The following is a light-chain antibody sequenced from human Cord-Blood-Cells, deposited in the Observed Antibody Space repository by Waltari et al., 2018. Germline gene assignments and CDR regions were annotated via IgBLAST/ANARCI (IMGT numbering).Light chain of an antibody. CDR2: EGS. CDR1: SRDVGSYNL. CDR3: CSYAGSSTHVV. Sequence: HSALTQTASASVSPGTSITIPCTGPSRDVGSYNLLSWYQHHPGKAPILMIYEGSKRPSGVSNRFSGSKSGNTASLTISGLQAEDEADYYCCSYAGSSTHVVFGGGTKLTVL. J-gene: IGLJ2*01. V-gene: IGLV2-23*01.